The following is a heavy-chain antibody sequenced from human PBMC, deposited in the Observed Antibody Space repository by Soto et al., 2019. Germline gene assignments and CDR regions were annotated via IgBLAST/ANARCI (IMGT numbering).Heavy chain of an antibody. Sequence: WTWIRQHPGKGLEWIGSIYYSGNTYHNPSLKSRVSISVDTSENQFSLKLNSVTAADTAVYYCAKGLLGLVVTFFDSWGQGTLVTVSS. D-gene: IGHD3-22*01. V-gene: IGHV4-31*02. CDR3: AKGLLGLVVTFFDS. J-gene: IGHJ4*02. CDR2: IYYSGNT.